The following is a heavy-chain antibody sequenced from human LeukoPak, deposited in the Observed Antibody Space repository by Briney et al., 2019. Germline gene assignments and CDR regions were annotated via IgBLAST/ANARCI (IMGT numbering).Heavy chain of an antibody. Sequence: PSETLSLTCAVYGGSFSGYYWSWIRQPPGKGLEWIGEINHSGSTNYNPSLKSRVTISVDTSKNQFSLKLSSVTAADTAVYYCARGVGTYYDFWSGYYYFDYWGQGTLVTVSS. V-gene: IGHV4-34*01. CDR3: ARGVGTYYDFWSGYYYFDY. CDR2: INHSGST. J-gene: IGHJ4*02. CDR1: GGSFSGYY. D-gene: IGHD3-3*01.